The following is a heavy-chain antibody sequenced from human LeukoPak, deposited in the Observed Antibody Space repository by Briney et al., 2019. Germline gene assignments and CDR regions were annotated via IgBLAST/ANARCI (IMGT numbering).Heavy chain of an antibody. V-gene: IGHV3-7*03. J-gene: IGHJ5*01. CDR2: IKQDGSEK. CDR3: ARGRGSSTRSYNWFDS. Sequence: GGSLRLSRAASGFTFSSYWMSWVRQAPGKRLEWVANIKQDGSEKYYVDSVKGRFTISRDNAKNSLYLQMNSLRSEDTAVYYCARGRGSSTRSYNWFDSWGQGTLVTVSP. CDR1: GFTFSSYW. D-gene: IGHD1-26*01.